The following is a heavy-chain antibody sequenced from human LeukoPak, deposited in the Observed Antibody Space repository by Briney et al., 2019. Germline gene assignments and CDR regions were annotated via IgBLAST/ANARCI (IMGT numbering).Heavy chain of an antibody. CDR3: ARALTHGLADY. CDR1: GFTFSTYD. V-gene: IGHV3-13*01. Sequence: GGSLRLSCAASGFTFSTYDMHWVRQPTGKGLEWVSAIGTAGDTYYLDSVKGRFTISRENAKNSLYLQMNSLRAGDTAVYYCARALTHGLADYWGQGTLVTVSS. CDR2: IGTAGDT. D-gene: IGHD5-24*01. J-gene: IGHJ4*02.